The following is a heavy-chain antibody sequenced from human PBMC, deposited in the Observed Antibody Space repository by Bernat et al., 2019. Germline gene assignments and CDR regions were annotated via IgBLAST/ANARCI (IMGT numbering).Heavy chain of an antibody. V-gene: IGHV3-66*01. CDR3: ARDGPWGCELRPDY. J-gene: IGHJ4*02. Sequence: EVQLVESGGGLVQPGGSLRLSCAASGFTVSSNYMSWGRQAPGKGLEGVSVIYWGGSTDYPDPVEGKFTIFGDKSKNTLYLQMNSLRAEDPAVYYCARDGPWGCELRPDYWGQGTLVTVSS. CDR1: GFTVSSNY. D-gene: IGHD1-26*01. CDR2: IYWGGST.